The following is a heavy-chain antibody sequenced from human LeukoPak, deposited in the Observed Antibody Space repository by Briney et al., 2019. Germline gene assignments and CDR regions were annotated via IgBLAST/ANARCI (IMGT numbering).Heavy chain of an antibody. Sequence: SETLSLTCTVSGGSISGYYWSWIRQPPGKGLEWIGYIYYNGNTNYNPSLKSRVTISVDTSKNQFSLKLSSVTAADTALYYCARHLTAAAAGTFDIWGQGTMVTVSS. D-gene: IGHD6-13*01. CDR1: GGSISGYY. V-gene: IGHV4-59*08. CDR2: IYYNGNT. CDR3: ARHLTAAAAGTFDI. J-gene: IGHJ3*02.